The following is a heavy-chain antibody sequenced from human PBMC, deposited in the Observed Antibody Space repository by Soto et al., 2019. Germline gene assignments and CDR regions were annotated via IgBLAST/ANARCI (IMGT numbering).Heavy chain of an antibody. Sequence: QVQLVQSGAEVKKPGASVKVSCKTSGYDFFKYNMHWVRQAPGQGLEWMGVINPNGGYTRHAQKFKGRVIMTRDTSSKIVYMELSGLTSADTAMYYCTRADSDVVILPDVRPWFDLWGQGALVTVSS. CDR2: INPNGGYT. CDR1: GYDFFKYN. CDR3: TRADSDVVILPDVRPWFDL. V-gene: IGHV1-46*01. J-gene: IGHJ4*02. D-gene: IGHD2-21*02.